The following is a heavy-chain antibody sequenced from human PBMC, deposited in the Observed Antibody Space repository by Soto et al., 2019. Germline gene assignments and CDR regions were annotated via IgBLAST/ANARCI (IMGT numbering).Heavy chain of an antibody. V-gene: IGHV3-23*01. CDR2: ISDSGDNT. D-gene: IGHD3-16*01. CDR3: AKRGGSGPSPFTY. CDR1: GFTFSRSV. J-gene: IGHJ4*02. Sequence: EVQLLESGGGLVQPGGSLRLSCAASGFTFSRSVMIWVRQAPGKGLEWVSVISDSGDNTDYADSVKGRFTISRDNSKNTLWMQMNSLRVEDTAIYYCAKRGGSGPSPFTYWGQGTLVTVSS.